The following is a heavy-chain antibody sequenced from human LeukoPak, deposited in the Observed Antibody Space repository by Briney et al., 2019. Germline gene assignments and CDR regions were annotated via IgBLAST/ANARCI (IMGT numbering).Heavy chain of an antibody. J-gene: IGHJ4*02. D-gene: IGHD2-2*01. CDR3: ARIRYCGGISCYYIDY. V-gene: IGHV1-2*02. CDR1: EYTFTGYY. CDR2: IDPNTGDS. Sequence: AASVKVSCKASEYTFTGYYIHWVRQAPGQGLEWMGWIDPNTGDSNYVQKFQGRVTMTRDTSISTAYMELSRLRSDDTAFYYCARIRYCGGISCYYIDYWGQGTLVTVSA.